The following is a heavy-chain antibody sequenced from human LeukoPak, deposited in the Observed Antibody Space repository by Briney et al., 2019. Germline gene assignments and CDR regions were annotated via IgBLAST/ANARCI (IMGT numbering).Heavy chain of an antibody. J-gene: IGHJ5*02. CDR3: ARDLGLRGST. D-gene: IGHD5-12*01. CDR1: GYTFSSYA. V-gene: IGHV3-30-3*01. CDR2: ISYDGSNK. Sequence: PGRSLRLSCAASGYTFSSYAMHWVRQAPGKGLEWVAVISYDGSNKYYADSVKGRFTISRDNSKNTVYLQMNSLRGEDTAVYYCARDLGLRGSTWGQGTLVTVSS.